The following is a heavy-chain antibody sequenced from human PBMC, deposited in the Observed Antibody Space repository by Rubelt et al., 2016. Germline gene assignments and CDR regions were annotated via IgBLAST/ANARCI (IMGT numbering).Heavy chain of an antibody. CDR3: ARGSVVAATLDWFDP. Sequence: QVQLQESGPGLVNPSQTLSLTCTVSGGSISDSGYYWSWIRQHPGKGPEWVGYISYSGSTDYNPSLKSRVTISLDTSKNQCFRKLGSVTAADTAVYYCARGSVVAATLDWFDPWGQGTLVTVSS. J-gene: IGHJ5*02. V-gene: IGHV4-31*03. CDR1: GGSISDSGYY. D-gene: IGHD2-15*01. CDR2: ISYSGST.